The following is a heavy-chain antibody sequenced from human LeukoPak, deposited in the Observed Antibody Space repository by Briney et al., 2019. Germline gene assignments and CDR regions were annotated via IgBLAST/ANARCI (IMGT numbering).Heavy chain of an antibody. J-gene: IGHJ4*02. V-gene: IGHV4-38-2*02. CDR3: AGSTYYYDSSGLWYFDY. Sequence: SETLSLTCTVSGYSISSGYYWGWIRQPPGKGLEWIGSIYHSGSTYYNPSLKSRVTISVDTSKNQFSLKLSSVTAADTAVYYCAGSTYYYDSSGLWYFDYWGQGTLVTVSS. D-gene: IGHD3-22*01. CDR1: GYSISSGYY. CDR2: IYHSGST.